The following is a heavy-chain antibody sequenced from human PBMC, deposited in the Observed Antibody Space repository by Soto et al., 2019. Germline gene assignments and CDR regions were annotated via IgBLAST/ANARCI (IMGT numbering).Heavy chain of an antibody. V-gene: IGHV1-18*04. CDR3: AYCYGRLDNSYGVDF. D-gene: IGHD3-10*01. J-gene: IGHJ6*04. CDR2: ISADSGNT. Sequence: QVYLVQSGAEVKKPGASVRVSCKASGSTFSNFGSAWVRLAPGQGLEWRGWISADSGNTHYAESFQGRFTMPIDTSTGTASMELRGLTADASANYYCAYCYGRLDNSYGVDFWGKGPTVTVSS. CDR1: GSTFSNFG.